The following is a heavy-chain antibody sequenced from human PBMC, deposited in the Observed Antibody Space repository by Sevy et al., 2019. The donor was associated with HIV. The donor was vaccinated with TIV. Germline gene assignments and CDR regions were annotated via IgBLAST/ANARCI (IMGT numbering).Heavy chain of an antibody. CDR3: ARDCSSTTCLWGLDV. CDR1: GFTFSRYW. CDR2: IKVDGSEK. V-gene: IGHV3-7*03. Sequence: GGSLRLSCAASGFTFSRYWMTWVRQAPEKGLEWVANIKVDGSEKYYVDSVKGRFTISRDNAKNSLYLQMNSLRVEDTALYYCARDCSSTTCLWGLDVWGQGTTVTVSS. J-gene: IGHJ6*02. D-gene: IGHD2-2*01.